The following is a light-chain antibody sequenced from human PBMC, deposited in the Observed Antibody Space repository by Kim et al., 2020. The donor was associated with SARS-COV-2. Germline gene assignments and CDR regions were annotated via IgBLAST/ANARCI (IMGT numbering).Light chain of an antibody. CDR2: QDS. V-gene: IGLV3-1*01. J-gene: IGLJ2*01. CDR1: KLGDKY. Sequence: SYELTQPPSVSVSPGQTASITCSGDKLGDKYACWYQQKPGQSPVLVIYQDSNRPSGIPERFSGSNSGNTATLTISGTQAMDEADYYCQAWDSSTGVFGGG. CDR3: QAWDSSTGV.